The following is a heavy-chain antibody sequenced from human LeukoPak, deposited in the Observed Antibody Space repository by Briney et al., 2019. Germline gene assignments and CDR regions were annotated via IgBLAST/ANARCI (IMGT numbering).Heavy chain of an antibody. Sequence: SQTLSLTCAISGDSVPSNSAAWNWIRQSPSRGLEWLGRTYYRSKWYYDYAVSVKSRMTINPDTSKNQFSPQLNSVTPEDTAVYYCARGGSGWSVSLFDPWGQGTLVTVSS. CDR1: GDSVPSNSAA. J-gene: IGHJ5*02. V-gene: IGHV6-1*01. D-gene: IGHD6-13*01. CDR2: TYYRSKWYY. CDR3: ARGGSGWSVSLFDP.